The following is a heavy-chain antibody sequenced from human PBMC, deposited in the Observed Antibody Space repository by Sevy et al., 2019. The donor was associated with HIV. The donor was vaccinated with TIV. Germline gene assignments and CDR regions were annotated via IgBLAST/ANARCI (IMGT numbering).Heavy chain of an antibody. Sequence: GESLKISCAASGFTVSSNYMNWVRQAPGKGLEWVSVIYGGGSTYYADSVKGRFTISRDNSKNTLYVQMNSLRAEDTAVYYCARGNYYDSSGPPGSSFDSWGQGTLVTVSS. CDR3: ARGNYYDSSGPPGSSFDS. V-gene: IGHV3-66*01. J-gene: IGHJ4*02. CDR2: IYGGGST. CDR1: GFTVSSNY. D-gene: IGHD3-22*01.